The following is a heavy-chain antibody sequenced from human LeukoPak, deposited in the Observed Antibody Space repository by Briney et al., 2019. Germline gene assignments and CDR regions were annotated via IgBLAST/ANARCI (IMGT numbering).Heavy chain of an antibody. CDR3: ARVATVIAFDY. J-gene: IGHJ4*02. D-gene: IGHD4-11*01. V-gene: IGHV3-21*01. CDR2: ISSSSSYI. CDR1: GFTFSSYS. Sequence: GGSLRLSCAASGFTFSSYSMNWVRQAPGKGLEWVSSISSSSSYIYYADSMKGRFTISRDNAKNSLYLQMNSLRVEDTAVYYCARVATVIAFDYWGQGTLVTVSS.